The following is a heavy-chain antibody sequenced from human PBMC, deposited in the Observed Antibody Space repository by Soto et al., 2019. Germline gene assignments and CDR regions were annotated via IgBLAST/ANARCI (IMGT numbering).Heavy chain of an antibody. V-gene: IGHV3-48*02. CDR1: GFAFSGHT. Sequence: GVSLRLSCAASGFAFSGHTMNWVRQAPGKGLEWVAYIGNTLDTIYYADSVKGRFIISRDDAMKSVFLHMSSLRDDDTAVYYCAIGDCNGGSCYGIDVWGRGTTVTVSS. CDR2: IGNTLDTI. J-gene: IGHJ6*02. CDR3: AIGDCNGGSCYGIDV. D-gene: IGHD2-15*01.